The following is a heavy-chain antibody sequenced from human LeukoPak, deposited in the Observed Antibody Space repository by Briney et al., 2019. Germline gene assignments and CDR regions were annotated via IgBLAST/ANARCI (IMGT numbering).Heavy chain of an antibody. CDR3: AREERIFGVVILDY. CDR1: GGSISSYY. D-gene: IGHD3-3*01. CDR2: IYTSGST. Sequence: SETPSLTCTVSGGSISSYYWSWIRQPAGKGLEWIGRIYTSGSTNYNPSLKSRVTMSVDTSKNQFSLKLSSVTAADTAVYYCAREERIFGVVILDYWGQGTLVTVSS. V-gene: IGHV4-4*07. J-gene: IGHJ4*02.